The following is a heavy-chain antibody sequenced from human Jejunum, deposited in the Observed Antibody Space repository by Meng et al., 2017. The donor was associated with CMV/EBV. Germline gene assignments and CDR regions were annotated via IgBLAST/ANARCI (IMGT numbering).Heavy chain of an antibody. CDR1: GFTFMTYG. CDR2: ISSSSSYI. Sequence: ASGFTFMTYGMNWVRPAPGQGLELVSYISSSSSYIHYADALKGRFTISRDNAENSLYLQMNGLRAEDTAVYYCARDRKDVGYSDIWGQGTMVTVSS. V-gene: IGHV3-21*01. D-gene: IGHD3-22*01. J-gene: IGHJ3*02. CDR3: ARDRKDVGYSDI.